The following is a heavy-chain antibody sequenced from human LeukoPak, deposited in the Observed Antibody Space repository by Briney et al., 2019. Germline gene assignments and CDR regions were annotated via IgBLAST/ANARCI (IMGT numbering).Heavy chain of an antibody. CDR2: IRYDGSNK. Sequence: GGSLRLSCAASGFTFSSYAMSWVRQAPGKGLEWVAFIRYDGSNKYYADSVKGRFTISRGNSKNTLYLQMNSLRAEDTAVYYCAKDSFVPQVSVFQHWGQGTLVTVSS. V-gene: IGHV3-30*02. CDR1: GFTFSSYA. CDR3: AKDSFVPQVSVFQH. D-gene: IGHD2-15*01. J-gene: IGHJ1*01.